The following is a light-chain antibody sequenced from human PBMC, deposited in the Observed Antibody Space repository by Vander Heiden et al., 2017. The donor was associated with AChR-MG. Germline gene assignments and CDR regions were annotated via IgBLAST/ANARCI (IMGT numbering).Light chain of an antibody. CDR2: DVS. CDR3: SSYTSSSTPFYV. CDR1: RSDVGGYKY. Sequence: QSALTQPPSVSASPGQSLTISCTGTRSDVGGYKYVTWYQQHPGKAPKLMIYDVSNRPSGVSNRFSGSKSGNTASLTISGLQAEDEADYYCSSYTSSSTPFYVFGTGTKVTVL. V-gene: IGLV2-14*03. J-gene: IGLJ1*01.